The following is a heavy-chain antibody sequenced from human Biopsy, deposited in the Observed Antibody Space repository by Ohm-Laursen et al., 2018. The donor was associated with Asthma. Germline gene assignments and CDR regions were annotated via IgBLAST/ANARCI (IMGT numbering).Heavy chain of an antibody. CDR1: GFTLSESC. D-gene: IGHD5-12*01. V-gene: IGHV3-15*01. Sequence: GSLRLSCAASGFTLSESCMTWVRQAPGKGLEWVGHVKIKRHGGTTDLAEPVKGRFTISRDDSKNTLYLQMNSLKTEDTAVYYCQRGFNGDDCGYWGQGTLVTVSS. CDR2: VKIKRHGGTT. CDR3: QRGFNGDDCGY. J-gene: IGHJ4*02.